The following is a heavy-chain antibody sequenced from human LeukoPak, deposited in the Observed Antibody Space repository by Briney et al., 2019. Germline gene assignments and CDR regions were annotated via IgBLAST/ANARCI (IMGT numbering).Heavy chain of an antibody. J-gene: IGHJ4*02. CDR3: ARHEIYGDYGY. D-gene: IGHD4-17*01. CDR1: GYTFTSYW. V-gene: IGHV5-51*01. Sequence: GESLNRSCTGSGYTFTSYWIGWVRQRPGKGLEWMGIIYPGDSDTRYSPSFQGQVTISADKSISTAYLQRSSLKASDTAMYYCARHEIYGDYGYWGQGTLVTVSS. CDR2: IYPGDSDT.